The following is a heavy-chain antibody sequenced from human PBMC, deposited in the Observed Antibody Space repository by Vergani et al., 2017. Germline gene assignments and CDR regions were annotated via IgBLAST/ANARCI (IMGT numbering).Heavy chain of an antibody. D-gene: IGHD2-2*01. J-gene: IGHJ4*02. CDR2: IRGSGGST. CDR3: AKDRRYCSSTSCYRYFDY. Sequence: EVQLLESGGGLVQPGGSLRLSCAASGFTFSSYAMSWVRQAPGKGLEWVSAIRGSGGSTYYADSVKGRFTISRDNSKNTLYLQMNSLRAEDTAVYYCAKDRRYCSSTSCYRYFDYWGQGTLVTVSS. V-gene: IGHV3-23*01. CDR1: GFTFSSYA.